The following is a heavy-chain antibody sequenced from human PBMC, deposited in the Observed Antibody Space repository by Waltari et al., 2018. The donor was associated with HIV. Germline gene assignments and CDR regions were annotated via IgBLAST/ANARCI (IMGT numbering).Heavy chain of an antibody. J-gene: IGHJ4*02. CDR1: GFTFSSYW. CDR2: IKSDGSST. D-gene: IGHD3-16*01. CDR3: ARDPDYVWGSLYPLDY. Sequence: EVQLVESGGGLVQPGGSLRLSCAASGFTFSSYWMHWVRQAPGKGRVWVSRIKSDGSSTSYADSVKGRFTISRDNAKNTLYLQMNSLRAEDTAVYYCARDPDYVWGSLYPLDYWGQGTLVTVSS. V-gene: IGHV3-74*01.